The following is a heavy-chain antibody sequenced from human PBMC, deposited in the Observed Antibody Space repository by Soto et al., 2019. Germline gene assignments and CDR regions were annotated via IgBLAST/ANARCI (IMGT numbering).Heavy chain of an antibody. CDR1: GFRFTSSW. CDR2: INQNGGQK. Sequence: GGSLRLSCAASGFRFTSSWMSWVRQAPGKGLEWVAHINQNGGQKYYVDSAKGRFTISRDNAKTSLYLQMNSLRVEDTAVFYCVTWADAADEDYFHHWGQGTLVTVSS. D-gene: IGHD3-16*01. V-gene: IGHV3-7*01. CDR3: VTWADAADEDYFHH. J-gene: IGHJ1*01.